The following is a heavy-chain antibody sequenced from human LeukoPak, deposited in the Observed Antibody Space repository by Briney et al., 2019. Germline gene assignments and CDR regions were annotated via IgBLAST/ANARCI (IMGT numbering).Heavy chain of an antibody. V-gene: IGHV3-7*01. CDR2: IKQDGSEK. J-gene: IGHJ6*03. CDR3: ARLPGYYYYMDV. Sequence: PGGSLRLSCAASRFSFSSYWMTWVRQAPGKGLEWVANIKQDGSEKYYVDSVEGRFTTSRDNAKNSLYLQMNSLRAEDTAVYYCARLPGYYYYMDVWGKGTTVTVSS. CDR1: RFSFSSYW.